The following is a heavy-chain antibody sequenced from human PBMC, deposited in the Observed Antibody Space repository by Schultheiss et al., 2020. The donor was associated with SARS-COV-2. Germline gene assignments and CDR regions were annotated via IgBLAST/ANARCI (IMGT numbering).Heavy chain of an antibody. J-gene: IGHJ6*02. CDR1: GFTFSGSA. V-gene: IGHV3-73*01. Sequence: GGSLRLSCAASGFTFSGSAMHWVRQASGKGLEWVGRIRSKANSYATAYAASVKGRFTISRDDSKNTAYLQMNSLKTEDTAVYYCTRLGVGATPSPDPLGYYYYYGMDVWGQGTTVTVSS. CDR3: TRLGVGATPSPDPLGYYYYYGMDV. D-gene: IGHD1-26*01. CDR2: IRSKANSYAT.